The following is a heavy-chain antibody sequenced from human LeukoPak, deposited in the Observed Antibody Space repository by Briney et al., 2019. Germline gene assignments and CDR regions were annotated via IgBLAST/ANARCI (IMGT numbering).Heavy chain of an antibody. CDR2: IIPILGIA. CDR1: GGTFSSYA. V-gene: IGHV1-69*04. D-gene: IGHD2-21*02. Sequence: ASVKVSCKASGGTFSSYAISWVRQAPGQGLEWMGRIIPILGIANYAQKFQGRVTITADKSTSTAYMELSSLRSEDTAVYYCARGTLAYCGGDCYSTWFDPWGQGTLVTVSS. J-gene: IGHJ5*02. CDR3: ARGTLAYCGGDCYSTWFDP.